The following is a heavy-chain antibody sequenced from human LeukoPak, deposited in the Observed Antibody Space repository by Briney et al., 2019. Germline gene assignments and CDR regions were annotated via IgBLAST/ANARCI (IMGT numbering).Heavy chain of an antibody. CDR2: IYHSGNT. V-gene: IGHV4-39*07. CDR1: GGSISSSSYY. Sequence: SETLSLTCTVSGGSISSSSYYWGWIRQPPGKGLEWIGSIYHSGNTYYNPSLKSRVTISVDTSKNQFSLKLNSVTAADTAVYYCARAGYGDSDFDHWGQGTLVTVSS. D-gene: IGHD4-17*01. CDR3: ARAGYGDSDFDH. J-gene: IGHJ4*02.